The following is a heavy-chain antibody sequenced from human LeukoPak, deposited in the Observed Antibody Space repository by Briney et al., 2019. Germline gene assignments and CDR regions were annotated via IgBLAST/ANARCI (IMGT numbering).Heavy chain of an antibody. CDR3: ARDHGYSSSWYAVDS. CDR1: GFTLSSYA. Sequence: GGSLRLSCAASGFTLSSYAMHWVRQAPGKGLEWVALISNDGNTKYYADSVKGRFTISRDNSKNTLHLQLNSLRAEDTALYHCARDHGYSSSWYAVDSWGQGTLVTVSS. V-gene: IGHV3-30-3*01. D-gene: IGHD6-13*01. J-gene: IGHJ5*01. CDR2: ISNDGNTK.